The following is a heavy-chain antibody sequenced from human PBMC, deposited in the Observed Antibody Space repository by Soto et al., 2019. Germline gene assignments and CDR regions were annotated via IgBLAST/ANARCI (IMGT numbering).Heavy chain of an antibody. CDR3: AREIAAAGVRWFDP. J-gene: IGHJ5*02. CDR2: ISYDGSNK. CDR1: GFTFSSYA. V-gene: IGHV3-30-3*01. Sequence: GGSLRLSCAASGFTFSSYAMHWVRQAPGKGLEWVAVISYDGSNKYYADSVKGRFTISRDNSKNTLYLQMNSLRAEDTAVYYCAREIAAAGVRWFDPWGQGT. D-gene: IGHD6-13*01.